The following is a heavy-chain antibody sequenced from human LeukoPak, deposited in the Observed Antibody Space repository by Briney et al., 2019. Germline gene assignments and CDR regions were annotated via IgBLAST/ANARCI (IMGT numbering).Heavy chain of an antibody. V-gene: IGHV3-38-3*01. CDR3: AKAFQDIVATAFFDY. D-gene: IGHD5-12*01. Sequence: PGGSLRLSCAASGFTVSSNEMSWVRQAPGKGLEWVSSISGGSTYYADSRKGRFTISRDNSKNTLYLQMNSLRAEDTAVYYCAKAFQDIVATAFFDYWGQGTLVTVSS. J-gene: IGHJ4*02. CDR2: ISGGST. CDR1: GFTVSSNE.